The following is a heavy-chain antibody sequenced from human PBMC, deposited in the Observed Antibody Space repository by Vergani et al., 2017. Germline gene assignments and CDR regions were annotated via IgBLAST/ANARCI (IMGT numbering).Heavy chain of an antibody. D-gene: IGHD1-7*01. Sequence: EVQLVESGGGLVQPGGSLRLSCAASGLTSSSHWMSWVRQGPGKGLEWVANIKQDGSEKYYVDSVKGRFTISRDDAKNSLYLQMNSLRAEDTAVYYCARERAITGTTWVLYYYMDVWGKGTTVTVSS. CDR3: ARERAITGTTWVLYYYMDV. J-gene: IGHJ6*03. CDR1: GLTSSSHW. V-gene: IGHV3-7*01. CDR2: IKQDGSEK.